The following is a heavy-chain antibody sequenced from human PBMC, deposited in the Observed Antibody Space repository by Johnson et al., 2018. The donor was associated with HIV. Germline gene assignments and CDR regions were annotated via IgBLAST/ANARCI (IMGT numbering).Heavy chain of an antibody. CDR3: ARAYSYGAFDI. CDR1: GFTFSSYA. J-gene: IGHJ3*02. Sequence: QVQLVESGGGVVQPGRSLRLSCAASGFTFSSYAMHWVRQAPGKGLEWVAVISYDGSTYYADSVKGRYTISRDNSKNTLYLQMNSLRADDTAVYYCARAYSYGAFDIWGQGTVVTVSS. D-gene: IGHD5-18*01. CDR2: ISYDGST. V-gene: IGHV3-30*14.